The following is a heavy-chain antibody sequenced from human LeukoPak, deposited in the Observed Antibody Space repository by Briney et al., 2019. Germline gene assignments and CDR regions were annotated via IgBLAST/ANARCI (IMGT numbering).Heavy chain of an antibody. V-gene: IGHV3-23*01. D-gene: IGHD1-1*01. CDR3: ARTTEAHSWQTRYYSYYMDV. Sequence: GGSLRLSCAASGFTFSSYAMSWVRQAPGKGLEWVSGISGSDGSTYYADSVKGRFTISRENSKNTLYLQMNSLRAEDTAVYYCARTTEAHSWQTRYYSYYMDVWGKGTTVTVSS. J-gene: IGHJ6*03. CDR2: ISGSDGST. CDR1: GFTFSSYA.